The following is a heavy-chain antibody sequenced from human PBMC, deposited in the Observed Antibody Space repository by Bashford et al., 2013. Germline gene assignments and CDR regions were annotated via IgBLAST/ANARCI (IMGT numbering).Heavy chain of an antibody. V-gene: IGHV1-69*06. D-gene: IGHD1-1*01. Sequence: SVKVSCKASGGTFSSYAISWVRQAPGQGLEWMGGIIPIFGTANYAQKFQGRVTMTEDTSTDTAYMELSSLRSEDTAVYYCATGWNVRDAFDIWGQGTMVTVSS. J-gene: IGHJ3*02. CDR3: ATGWNVRDAFDI. CDR2: IIPIFGTA. CDR1: GGTFSSYA.